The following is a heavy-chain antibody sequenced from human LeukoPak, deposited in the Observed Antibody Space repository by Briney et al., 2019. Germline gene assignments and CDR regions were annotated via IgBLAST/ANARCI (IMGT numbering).Heavy chain of an antibody. CDR3: AREYGYYGSGSYYSH. CDR2: IIPIFGTA. Sequence: ASVKVSCKASGGTFSSYAISWVRQAPGQGLEWMGGIIPIFGTANYAQKFQGRVTITADESTSTAYMELSSLRSEDTAVYYCAREYGYYGSGSYYSHWGQGTLVTVSS. V-gene: IGHV1-69*13. CDR1: GGTFSSYA. J-gene: IGHJ4*02. D-gene: IGHD3-10*01.